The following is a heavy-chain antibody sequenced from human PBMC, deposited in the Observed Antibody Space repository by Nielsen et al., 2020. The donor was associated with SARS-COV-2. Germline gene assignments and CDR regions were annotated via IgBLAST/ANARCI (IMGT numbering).Heavy chain of an antibody. V-gene: IGHV3-48*03. CDR3: ARDQWRMVRGEYYYGMDV. CDR1: GFTFSSYE. D-gene: IGHD3-10*01. Sequence: GGSLRLSRAASGFTFSSYEMNWVRQAPGKGLEWVSYISSSGSTIYYADSVKGRFTISRDNAKNSLYLQMNSLRAEDTAVYYCARDQWRMVRGEYYYGMDVWGQGTTVTVSS. J-gene: IGHJ6*02. CDR2: ISSSGSTI.